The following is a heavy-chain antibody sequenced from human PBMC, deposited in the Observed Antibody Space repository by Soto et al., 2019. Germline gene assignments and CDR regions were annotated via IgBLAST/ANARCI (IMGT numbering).Heavy chain of an antibody. D-gene: IGHD4-17*01. Sequence: QPGGSLRLSCAAAGFTFRSYAMHWVGQAPGKGLEWVAVISYDGSNKYYADSVKGRFTISRDNSKNTLYLQMNSLRAEGTAVYYCARDYGHYRALDYWGQGTLVTVPQ. J-gene: IGHJ4*02. CDR1: GFTFRSYA. CDR2: ISYDGSNK. V-gene: IGHV3-30-3*01. CDR3: ARDYGHYRALDY.